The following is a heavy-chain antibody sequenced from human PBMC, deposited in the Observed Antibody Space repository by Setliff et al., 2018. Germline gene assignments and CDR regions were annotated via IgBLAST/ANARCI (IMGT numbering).Heavy chain of an antibody. CDR1: GGSISSHY. Sequence: SETLSLTCTVSGGSISSHYWSWIRQPPGKGLEWIGYIYYSGSTNYNPSLKSRVTISVDTSKNQFSLKLSSVTAADTAVYYCARGQAGNYYYYMDVWGKGTTVTAP. CDR3: ARGQAGNYYYYMDV. J-gene: IGHJ6*03. CDR2: IYYSGST. V-gene: IGHV4-59*11.